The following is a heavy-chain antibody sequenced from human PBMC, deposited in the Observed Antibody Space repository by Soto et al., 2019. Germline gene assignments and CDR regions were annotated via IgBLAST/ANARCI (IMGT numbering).Heavy chain of an antibody. J-gene: IGHJ4*01. CDR3: ARIAAYDNGGSPLYYSDY. Sequence: PSDTLSLMSTVSGDSISSAGYYWSWIRQHPGKGLEWTGYIYYSGSTYYNPSLKSRVTISVDTSKNQFSLKLTSVTAADTAVYYCARIAAYDNGGSPLYYSDYYGDVTPFPVSP. CDR2: IYYSGST. V-gene: IGHV4-31*03. CDR1: GDSISSAGYY. D-gene: IGHD3-22*01.